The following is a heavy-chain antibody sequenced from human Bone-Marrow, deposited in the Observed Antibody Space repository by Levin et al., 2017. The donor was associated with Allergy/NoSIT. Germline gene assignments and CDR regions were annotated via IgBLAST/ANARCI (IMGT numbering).Heavy chain of an antibody. Sequence: GGSLRLSCAASGFTFSNYWMAWVRQAPGKGLEWVANIKKDGSRTYYVDSLKGRFTISRDNAKNLLYLQMSSLRPDDTAVYFCARAVENSDSPFDYWGQGTLVTVSS. J-gene: IGHJ4*02. CDR1: GFTFSNYW. CDR2: IKKDGSRT. V-gene: IGHV3-7*04. D-gene: IGHD2-21*01. CDR3: ARAVENSDSPFDY.